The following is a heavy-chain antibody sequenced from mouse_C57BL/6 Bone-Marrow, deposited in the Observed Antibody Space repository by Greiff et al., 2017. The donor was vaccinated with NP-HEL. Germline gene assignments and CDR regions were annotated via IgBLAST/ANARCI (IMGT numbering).Heavy chain of an antibody. Sequence: EVQVVESGGDLVKPGGSLKLSCAASGFTFSSYGMSWVRQTPDKRLEWVATISSGGSYTYYPDSVKGRFTISRDNAKNTLYLQMSSLKSEDTAMYYCARQDRGGWTSWGQGTSVTVSS. CDR2: ISSGGSYT. CDR3: ARQDRGGWTS. D-gene: IGHD2-3*01. V-gene: IGHV5-6*01. J-gene: IGHJ4*01. CDR1: GFTFSSYG.